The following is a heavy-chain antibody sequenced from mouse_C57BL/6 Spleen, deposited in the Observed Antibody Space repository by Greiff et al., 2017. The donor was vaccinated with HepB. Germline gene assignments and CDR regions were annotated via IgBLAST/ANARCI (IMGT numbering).Heavy chain of an antibody. Sequence: DVQLVESGEGLVKPGGSLKLSCAASGFTFSSYAMSWVRQTPEKRLEWVAYISSGGDYIYYADTVKGRFTISRDNARNTLYLQMSSLKSEDTAMYYCTRDDYGSRAGYFDVWGTGTTVTVSS. CDR3: TRDDYGSRAGYFDV. D-gene: IGHD1-1*01. CDR1: GFTFSSYA. V-gene: IGHV5-9-1*02. J-gene: IGHJ1*03. CDR2: ISSGGDYI.